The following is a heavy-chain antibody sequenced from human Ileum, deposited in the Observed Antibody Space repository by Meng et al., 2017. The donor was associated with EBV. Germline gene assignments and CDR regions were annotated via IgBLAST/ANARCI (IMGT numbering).Heavy chain of an antibody. D-gene: IGHD1-26*01. V-gene: IGHV4-28*01. CDR3: ARNSESGSYIDY. CDR1: GYTISTYNW. Sequence: QVQLQESGPGLVKPSDTLSLTCAVSGYTISTYNWWGGIRQPPGKGLEWIGHIYYSGTTYNNPSLKSRVTMSIDPSKNQFSLKLSSVTAVDTAVYYCARNSESGSYIDYWGLGTLVTVSS. CDR2: IYYSGTT. J-gene: IGHJ4*02.